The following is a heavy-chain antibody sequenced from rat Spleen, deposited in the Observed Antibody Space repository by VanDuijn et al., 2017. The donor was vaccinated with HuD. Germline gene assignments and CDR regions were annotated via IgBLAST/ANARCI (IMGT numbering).Heavy chain of an antibody. Sequence: EVQLVESDGGLVQPGRSLKLSCAASGFTFSNYDMAWVRQAPTKGLEWVATISYGDSSGHSSTYYRDSVKGRFTISRDNTKSTLSLQMDSLRSEDTATYYCARRHYGYTDYFDYWGQGVMVPVSS. CDR1: GFTFSNYD. D-gene: IGHD1-11*01. V-gene: IGHV5-29*01. J-gene: IGHJ2*01. CDR3: ARRHYGYTDYFDY. CDR2: ISYGDSSGHSST.